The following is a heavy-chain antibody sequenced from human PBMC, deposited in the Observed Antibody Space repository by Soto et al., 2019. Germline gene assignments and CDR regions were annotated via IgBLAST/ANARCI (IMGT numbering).Heavy chain of an antibody. CDR1: GGSISSYY. D-gene: IGHD3-3*01. V-gene: IGHV4-59*01. Sequence: ATLSLPCTVSGGSISSYYWSWIRQPPGKGLEWIGYIYYSGSTNYNPSRTSRVTISVDTSKNQCSLKLSSVTAADTAVYYCARGDQTTIFGVVITYYFDSWGQGTLVTV. J-gene: IGHJ4*02. CDR2: IYYSGST. CDR3: ARGDQTTIFGVVITYYFDS.